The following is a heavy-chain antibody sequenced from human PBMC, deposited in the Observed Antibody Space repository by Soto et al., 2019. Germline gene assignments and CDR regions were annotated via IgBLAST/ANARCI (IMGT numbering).Heavy chain of an antibody. D-gene: IGHD6-6*01. J-gene: IGHJ4*02. V-gene: IGHV5-10-1*01. Sequence: QVPGEGLEWMGRIDPSDSYINYSPSFQGRVTISADKSISTAYLQWSSLKASDTAMYYCVRRGSSSSFFYDSWGQGTLVTVSS. CDR3: VRRGSSSSFFYDS. CDR2: IDPSDSYI.